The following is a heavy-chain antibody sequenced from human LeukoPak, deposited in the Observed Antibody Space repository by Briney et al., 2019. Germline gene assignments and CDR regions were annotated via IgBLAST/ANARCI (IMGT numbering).Heavy chain of an antibody. V-gene: IGHV4-39*07. J-gene: IGHJ5*02. CDR3: ARDGRSGYEDL. Sequence: PSETLSLTCNVSGVSIKANSDYWGWLRQLPGKGLEWIGSIYHVGGTYYNPSLKSRVTISIDTSKNQFSLRLTSVTAADTAIYYCARDGRSGYEDLWGPGTLVTVSS. CDR1: GVSIKANSDY. CDR2: IYHVGGT. D-gene: IGHD5-12*01.